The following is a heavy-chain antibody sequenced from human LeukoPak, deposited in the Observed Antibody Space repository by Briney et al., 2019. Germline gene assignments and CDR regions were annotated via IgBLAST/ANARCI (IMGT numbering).Heavy chain of an antibody. D-gene: IGHD1-1*01. CDR2: ISYDGSNK. V-gene: IGHV3-30*18. Sequence: GGSLRLSCAASGFTFRSYGMHWVRQAPGKGLEWVAVISYDGSNKYYADSVKGRFTISRDNSKNTLYLQMNSLRAEDTAVYYCAKDRSTGIYYYYYGMDVWGQGTTVTVSS. CDR3: AKDRSTGIYYYYYGMDV. J-gene: IGHJ6*02. CDR1: GFTFRSYG.